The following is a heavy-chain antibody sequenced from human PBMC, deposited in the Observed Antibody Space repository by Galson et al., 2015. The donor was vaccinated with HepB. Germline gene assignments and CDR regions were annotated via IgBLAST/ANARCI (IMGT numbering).Heavy chain of an antibody. CDR2: IIPILGIA. CDR3: ASAYYYDSSGLLSGDY. J-gene: IGHJ4*02. CDR1: GGTFSSYT. D-gene: IGHD3-22*01. V-gene: IGHV1-69*02. Sequence: SVKVSCKASGGTFSSYTISWVRQAPGQGLEWMGRIIPILGIANYALKFQGRVTITADKSTSTAYMELSSLRSEDTAVYYCASAYYYDSSGLLSGDYWGQGTLVTVSS.